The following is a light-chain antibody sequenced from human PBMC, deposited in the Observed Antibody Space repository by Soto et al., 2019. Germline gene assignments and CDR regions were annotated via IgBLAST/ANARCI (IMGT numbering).Light chain of an antibody. CDR3: CSYADNYFSV. J-gene: IGLJ1*01. CDR2: DVT. V-gene: IGLV2-11*01. Sequence: QSVLAQPRSVSGSPGQSVTISCTGTTSDVGGYDYVSWYQHHPGKAPKLIIYDVTQRPSGIPDRFSGSKSGNTASLTISGLQADDEADYHCCSYADNYFSVFGTGTKVTVL. CDR1: TSDVGGYDY.